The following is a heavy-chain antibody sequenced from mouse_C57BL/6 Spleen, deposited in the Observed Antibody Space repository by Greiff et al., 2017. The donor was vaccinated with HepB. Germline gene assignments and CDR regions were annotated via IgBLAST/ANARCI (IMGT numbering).Heavy chain of an antibody. Sequence: QVQLQQPGTELVKPGASVKLSCKASGYTFTSYWMHWVKQRPGQGLEWIGNINPSNGGTNYNEKFKSKATLTVDKSSSTAYMQLSSLTSEDSAVYYCARLGLSYGSSHYAMDYWGQGTSVTVSS. CDR2: INPSNGGT. J-gene: IGHJ4*01. CDR3: ARLGLSYGSSHYAMDY. D-gene: IGHD1-1*01. CDR1: GYTFTSYW. V-gene: IGHV1-53*01.